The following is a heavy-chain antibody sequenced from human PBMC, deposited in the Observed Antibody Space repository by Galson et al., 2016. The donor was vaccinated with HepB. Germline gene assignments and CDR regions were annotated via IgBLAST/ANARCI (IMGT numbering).Heavy chain of an antibody. Sequence: SLRLSCAASGFTFSDYGMHWVRQAPGKGLEWVAVIWYDGSNEEYADSVKGRFTISRDDSKNTLYLQMNSLRAEDTAVYYCARVAKRTTVISWLDHWGQGTLVTVSS. CDR3: ARVAKRTTVISWLDH. D-gene: IGHD4-23*01. CDR2: IWYDGSNE. V-gene: IGHV3-33*01. CDR1: GFTFSDYG. J-gene: IGHJ5*02.